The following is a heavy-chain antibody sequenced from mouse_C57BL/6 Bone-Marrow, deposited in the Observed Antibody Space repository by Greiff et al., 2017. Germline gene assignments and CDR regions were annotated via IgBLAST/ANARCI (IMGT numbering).Heavy chain of an antibody. CDR2: IYPGSGNT. Sequence: QEQLKESGPELVKPGASVKISCKASGYSFTSYYIHWVKQRPGQGLEWIGWIYPGSGNTKYNEKFKGKATLTADTSSSTAYMQLSSLTSEDSAVYYCARDYGSSYGYAMDYWGQGTSVTVSS. J-gene: IGHJ4*01. CDR3: ARDYGSSYGYAMDY. CDR1: GYSFTSYY. V-gene: IGHV1-66*01. D-gene: IGHD1-1*01.